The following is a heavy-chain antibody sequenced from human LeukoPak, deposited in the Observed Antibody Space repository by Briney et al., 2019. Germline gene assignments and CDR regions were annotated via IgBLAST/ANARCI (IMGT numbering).Heavy chain of an antibody. CDR2: ITPIIGTI. J-gene: IGHJ5*02. CDR1: GYTFTSYG. V-gene: IGHV1-18*01. Sequence: ASVKVSCKASGYTFTSYGISWVRQAPGQGLEWMGRITPIIGTIKYAQRFQGRVTITADTSTSTAYLELRGLTYDDSAVYYCTRVTLRGSKYNWFDPWGQGTHVSVSS. CDR3: TRVTLRGSKYNWFDP. D-gene: IGHD1-26*01.